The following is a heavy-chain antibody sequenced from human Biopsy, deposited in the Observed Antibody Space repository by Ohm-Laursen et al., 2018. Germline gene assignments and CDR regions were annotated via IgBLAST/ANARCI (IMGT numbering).Heavy chain of an antibody. Sequence: SLRLSCAASGFTFSNYAMSWVRQAPGKGLEWVSGISGSGGGTYYAESMKGRFTISRDNSKKTVYLQMKSLRAEDTAVYYCAKGVFSAVGTSGFDPWGQGTLVTVSS. CDR2: ISGSGGGT. CDR3: AKGVFSAVGTSGFDP. V-gene: IGHV3-23*01. CDR1: GFTFSNYA. J-gene: IGHJ5*02. D-gene: IGHD1/OR15-1a*01.